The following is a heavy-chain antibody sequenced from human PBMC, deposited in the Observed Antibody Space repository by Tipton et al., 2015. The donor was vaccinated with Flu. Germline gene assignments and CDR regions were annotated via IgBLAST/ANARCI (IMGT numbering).Heavy chain of an antibody. D-gene: IGHD6-13*01. Sequence: QLVQSGAEVKKPGESLKISCKGSGYSFTSYWIGWVRQMPGKGLEWMGIINPDDSDTRYSPSFHGQVIISVDKSIRTAYLQWSSRKAPDSAIYYCARPPLESSSWAIDYWGHGTPVTVSS. J-gene: IGHJ4*01. CDR1: GYSFTSYW. CDR2: INPDDSDT. V-gene: IGHV5-51*01. CDR3: ARPPLESSSWAIDY.